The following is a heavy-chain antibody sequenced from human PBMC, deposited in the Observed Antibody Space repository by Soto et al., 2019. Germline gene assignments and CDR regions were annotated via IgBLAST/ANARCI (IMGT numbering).Heavy chain of an antibody. CDR1: GYTFTNYG. CDR2: IGGYKGNT. D-gene: IGHD3-3*01. Sequence: QVQLVQSGAEVREPGASVKVSCKASGYTFTNYGVSWVRQAPGQGLEWMGWIGGYKGNTNYAQKLQGRVTLTTDTATNTAYMELRILRSDYTDVYYCAPHHLETGMPAGYWGQGTLVTVSS. V-gene: IGHV1-18*01. CDR3: APHHLETGMPAGY. J-gene: IGHJ4*02.